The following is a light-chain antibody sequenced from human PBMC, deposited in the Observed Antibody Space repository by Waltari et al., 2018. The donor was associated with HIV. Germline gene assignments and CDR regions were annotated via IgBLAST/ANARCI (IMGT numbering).Light chain of an antibody. J-gene: IGLJ3*02. V-gene: IGLV2-8*01. CDR3: TSYAGMSNGWV. CDR1: SSDIGGYNY. CDR2: EVK. Sequence: QSALTQPPSASGSPGQSVTISCTGTSSDIGGYNYVSWYQQYPGKAPKLIIYEVKKRPTGVPHRCSGSKSGNAASLTVSGLQAEDEADDFCTSYAGMSNGWVFGGGTKLTVL.